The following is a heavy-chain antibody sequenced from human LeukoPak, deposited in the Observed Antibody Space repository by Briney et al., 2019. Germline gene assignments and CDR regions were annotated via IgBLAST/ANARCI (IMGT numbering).Heavy chain of an antibody. J-gene: IGHJ4*02. D-gene: IGHD3-22*01. Sequence: GPLRLSCAASGFTFSDYYMSWIRQAPGKGLEWVSYISSSGSTIYYADSVKGRFTISRDNAKNSLYLQMNSLRAEDTAVYYCAAVDSSGNYYFDYWDQGTLVTVSS. CDR2: ISSSGSTI. CDR1: GFTFSDYY. V-gene: IGHV3-11*04. CDR3: AAVDSSGNYYFDY.